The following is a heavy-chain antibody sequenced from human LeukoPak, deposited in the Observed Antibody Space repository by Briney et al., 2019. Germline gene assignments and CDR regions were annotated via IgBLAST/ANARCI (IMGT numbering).Heavy chain of an antibody. V-gene: IGHV3-7*01. J-gene: IGHJ4*02. CDR2: ISSDGSGK. Sequence: PGGSLRLSCAASGFTFSTYWMTWVRQAPGKGLEWVASISSDGSGKYYMDSVKGRFTISRDNAKNPLFLQMNSLGAEDTAVHYCGRVRPGDADYWGQGTLVTVSS. CDR3: GRVRPGDADY. D-gene: IGHD1-26*01. CDR1: GFTFSTYW.